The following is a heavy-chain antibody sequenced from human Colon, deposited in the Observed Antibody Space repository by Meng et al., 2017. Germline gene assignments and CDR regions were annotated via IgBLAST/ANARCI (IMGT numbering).Heavy chain of an antibody. V-gene: IGHV4-4*02. Sequence: QVPLQESGPGLVKPSGTLSLTCAVSGGSITHDNWWSWVRQPPGKGLEWIGEIFHAGNTNYNPSLKSRVTMSLDKSKNQFSLTLTSVTAADTAVYYCARDFHSTMTVFDSWGQGTLVTVSS. D-gene: IGHD3-22*01. J-gene: IGHJ4*02. CDR2: IFHAGNT. CDR3: ARDFHSTMTVFDS. CDR1: GGSITHDNW.